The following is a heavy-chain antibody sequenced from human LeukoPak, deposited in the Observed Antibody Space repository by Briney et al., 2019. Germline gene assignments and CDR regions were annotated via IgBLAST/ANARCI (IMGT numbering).Heavy chain of an antibody. J-gene: IGHJ4*02. V-gene: IGHV3-21*01. CDR3: ARGRSGWYHNFDY. CDR2: ITSSSSYI. CDR1: GFTLTSYS. D-gene: IGHD6-19*01. Sequence: GGSRRLSRAASGFTLTSYSMNWVRQAPGKGLEWGSSITSSSSYIYYADSVKGRFTISRDNAKNSLYLQMNSLRAEHTAIYYCARGRSGWYHNFDYWGQGTLVTVP.